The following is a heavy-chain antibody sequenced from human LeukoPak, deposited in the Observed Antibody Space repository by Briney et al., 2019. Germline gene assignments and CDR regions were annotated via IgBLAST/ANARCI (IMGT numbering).Heavy chain of an antibody. CDR1: GGTFSSYA. J-gene: IGHJ4*02. Sequence: SVKVSCKASGGTFSSYAISWVRQAPGQGLEWMGGIIPIFGTANYAQKFQGRVTITTDESTSTVYMELSSLRSEDTAVYYCARAKVGATLSFDYWGQGTLVTVSS. CDR2: IIPIFGTA. D-gene: IGHD1-26*01. CDR3: ARAKVGATLSFDY. V-gene: IGHV1-69*05.